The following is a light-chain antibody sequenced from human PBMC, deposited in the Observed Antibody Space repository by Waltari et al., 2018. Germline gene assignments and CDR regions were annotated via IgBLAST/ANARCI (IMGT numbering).Light chain of an antibody. CDR3: QSYDSINHGV. V-gene: IGLV6-57*04. J-gene: IGLJ3*02. CDR2: EDN. CDR1: GGDIISNY. Sequence: NFMLTQPHSVSESPGKTVTISCTSSGGDIISNYVQWYQQRPGSAPTTVIYEDNQRPSGVPDRFSGSIDSSSNSASLTISGLKTEDEADYYCQSYDSINHGVFGGGTKLTVL.